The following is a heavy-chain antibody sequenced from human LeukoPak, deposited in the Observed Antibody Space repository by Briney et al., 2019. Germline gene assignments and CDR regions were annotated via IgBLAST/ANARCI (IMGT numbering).Heavy chain of an antibody. V-gene: IGHV3-30*02. CDR1: GFTFSSYG. CDR3: AWDSDDYYGSGSYPRY. CDR2: IRYDGSNK. J-gene: IGHJ4*02. Sequence: GGSLRLSCAASGFTFSSYGMHWVRQAPGKGLEWVAFIRYDGSNKFYADSVKGRFTISRDNSKNTLYLQMNSLRAEDTAVYYCAWDSDDYYGSGSYPRYWGQGTLVTVSP. D-gene: IGHD3-10*01.